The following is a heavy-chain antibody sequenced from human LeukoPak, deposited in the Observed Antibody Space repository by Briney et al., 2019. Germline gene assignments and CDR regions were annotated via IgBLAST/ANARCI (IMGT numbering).Heavy chain of an antibody. V-gene: IGHV1-2*06. J-gene: IGHJ4*02. CDR1: GYTFTGYY. Sequence: GASVKVSCKASGYTFTGYYMHWVRQAPGQGLEWMGRINPNSGGTNYAQKFQGRVTMTRDTSISTAYMELSRLRSDGTAVYYCARYEYLEQEYSRSSGGYWGQGTLVTVSS. CDR3: ARYEYLEQEYSRSSGGY. CDR2: INPNSGGT. D-gene: IGHD6-6*01.